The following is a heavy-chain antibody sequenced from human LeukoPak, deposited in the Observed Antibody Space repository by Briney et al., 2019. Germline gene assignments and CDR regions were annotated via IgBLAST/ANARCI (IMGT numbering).Heavy chain of an antibody. D-gene: IGHD3-22*01. V-gene: IGHV3-48*04. J-gene: IGHJ4*02. CDR1: GFTFSSYS. Sequence: GRSLRLSCAASGFTFSSYSMNWVRQAPGKGLEWVSYISSSSSTIYYADSVKGRFTISRDNAKNSLYLQMNSLRAEDTAVYYCASGMIVVVPDYWGQGTLVTVSS. CDR3: ASGMIVVVPDY. CDR2: ISSSSSTI.